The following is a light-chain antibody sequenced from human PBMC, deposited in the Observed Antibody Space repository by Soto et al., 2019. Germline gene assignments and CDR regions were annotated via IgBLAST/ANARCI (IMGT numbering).Light chain of an antibody. CDR3: AAWDGSLNVVL. CDR2: STN. CDR1: SSNIGSNT. J-gene: IGLJ2*01. V-gene: IGLV1-44*01. Sequence: QSLLTQPPSASGTPGQRVTISCSGSSSNIGSNTVNWYQQLPGSAPKLLMYSTNQRPSGVPDRFSGSKSGTSASLAISGLQSEDEADYYCAAWDGSLNVVLFGGGTKVTVL.